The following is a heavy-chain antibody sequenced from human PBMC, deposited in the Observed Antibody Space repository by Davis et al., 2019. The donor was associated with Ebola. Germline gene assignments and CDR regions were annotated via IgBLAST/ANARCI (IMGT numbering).Heavy chain of an antibody. CDR3: ARRRERITIFGVVKNWFDP. Sequence: SETLSLTCAVYGGSFSGYYWGWIRQPPGKGLEWIGEINHSGSTNYNPSLKSRVTISVDTSKNQFSLKLSSVTAADTAVYYCARRRERITIFGVVKNWFDPWGQGTLVTVSS. CDR2: INHSGST. V-gene: IGHV4-34*01. J-gene: IGHJ5*02. CDR1: GGSFSGYY. D-gene: IGHD3-3*01.